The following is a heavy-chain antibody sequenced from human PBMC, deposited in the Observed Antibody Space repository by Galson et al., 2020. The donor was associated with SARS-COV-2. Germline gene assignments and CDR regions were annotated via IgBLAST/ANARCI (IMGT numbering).Heavy chain of an antibody. CDR1: GFTFSSYG. V-gene: IGHV3-33*01. CDR2: IWYDGSNK. D-gene: IGHD3-16*01. J-gene: IGHJ4*02. CDR3: AREGYDYVWGSYIGDY. Sequence: QLGESLKISCAASGFTFSSYGMHWVRQAPGKGLEWVAVIWYDGSNKYYADSVKGRFTIPRVNSKNTLYLQMNSLRAEDTAVYYCAREGYDYVWGSYIGDYWGQGTLVTVSS.